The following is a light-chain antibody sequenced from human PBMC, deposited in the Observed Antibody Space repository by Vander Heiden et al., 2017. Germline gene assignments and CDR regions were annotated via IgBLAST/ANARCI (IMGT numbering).Light chain of an antibody. CDR1: QSVSSSF. CDR2: AAS. J-gene: IGKJ4*01. CDR3: HQDCSSPFT. V-gene: IGKV3-20*01. Sequence: EIVLTQSPGTLSLSPGERATLSCRASQSVSSSFLAWYQQKPGQAPRLLIYAASSRATGIPDRFSGSGSGTDFTVTISRLEPEDSAVYYCHQDCSSPFTFGGGTKVEIK.